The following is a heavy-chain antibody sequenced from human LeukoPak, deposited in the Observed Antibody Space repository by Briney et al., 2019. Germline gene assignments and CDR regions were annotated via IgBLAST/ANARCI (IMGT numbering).Heavy chain of an antibody. D-gene: IGHD3-22*01. Sequence: GGSLRLSCAASGFTFSSYSMNWIRQTPGKGLEWVSSISGSGEFIYYVDSVRGRFTISRDNGKNSLYLQMNSLRPEDTAVYYCARDDSHGYHFFDSWGQGTLVTVSS. CDR3: ARDDSHGYHFFDS. CDR2: ISGSGEFI. J-gene: IGHJ4*02. V-gene: IGHV3-21*01. CDR1: GFTFSSYS.